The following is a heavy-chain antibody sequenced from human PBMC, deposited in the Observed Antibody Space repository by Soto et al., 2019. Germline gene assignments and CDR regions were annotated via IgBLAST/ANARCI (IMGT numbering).Heavy chain of an antibody. CDR1: GGSVSSGSYY. J-gene: IGHJ6*02. Sequence: PSETLSLTCTVSGGSVSSGSYYWSWIRQPPGKGLEWIGYIYYSGSTNYNPSLKSRVTISVDTSKNQFSLKLSSVTAADTAVYYCARGSGIAAAALYYYYGMDVWGQGTTVTVSS. D-gene: IGHD6-13*01. CDR3: ARGSGIAAAALYYYYGMDV. V-gene: IGHV4-61*01. CDR2: IYYSGST.